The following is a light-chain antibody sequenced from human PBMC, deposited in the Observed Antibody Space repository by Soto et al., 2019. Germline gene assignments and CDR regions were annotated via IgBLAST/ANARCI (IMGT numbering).Light chain of an antibody. J-gene: IGLJ1*01. V-gene: IGLV1-44*01. CDR3: AAWDDSLNGLV. CDR1: SSNIGINA. CDR2: DNN. Sequence: QSVLTQPPSASGTPGQRVTISCSGSSSNIGINAVNWYQQLPGTAPKLVIYDNNQRPSGVPDRFSGSKSGISASQAISGLQSEDEADYSCAAWDDSLNGLVFGTGTKLTVL.